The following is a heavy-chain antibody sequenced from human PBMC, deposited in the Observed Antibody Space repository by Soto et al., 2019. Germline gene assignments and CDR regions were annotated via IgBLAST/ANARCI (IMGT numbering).Heavy chain of an antibody. V-gene: IGHV1-24*01. CDR2: FDPEDGET. J-gene: IGHJ3*02. CDR3: ATRGENMNYDFWSGSVPEAFDI. CDR1: GYTLTELS. D-gene: IGHD3-3*01. Sequence: ASVKVSCKVSGYTLTELSMHWVRQAPGKGLEGKGGFDPEDGETIYAQKFQGRVTMTEDTSTDTAYMELSSLRSEDTAVYYCATRGENMNYDFWSGSVPEAFDIWGQGTMVTVSS.